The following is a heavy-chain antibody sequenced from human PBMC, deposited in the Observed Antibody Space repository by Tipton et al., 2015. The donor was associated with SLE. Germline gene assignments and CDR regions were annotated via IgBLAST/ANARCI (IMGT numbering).Heavy chain of an antibody. J-gene: IGHJ4*02. V-gene: IGHV4-59*01. D-gene: IGHD6-19*01. Sequence: TLSLTCTVSGGSISSYYWSWIRQPPGKGLEWIGYIYYSGSTNYNPSLKSRVTISVDTSKNQFSLKLSSVTHADTAVYYCASGRAVAGSDYFGDWVQGTLFTVPS. CDR2: IYYSGST. CDR1: GGSISSYY. CDR3: ASGRAVAGSDYFGD.